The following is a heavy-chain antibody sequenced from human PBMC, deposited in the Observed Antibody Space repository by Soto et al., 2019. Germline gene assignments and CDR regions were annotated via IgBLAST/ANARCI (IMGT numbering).Heavy chain of an antibody. V-gene: IGHV1-24*01. CDR3: ATGRIVGATSDAFDI. CDR1: GYTLTELS. Sequence: GPSVKVSCKVSGYTLTELSMHWVRQAPGKGLEWMGGFDPEDGETIYAQKFQGRVTMTEDTSTDTAYMELSSLRSEDTAVYYCATGRIVGATSDAFDIWGQGTMVTVSS. CDR2: FDPEDGET. J-gene: IGHJ3*02. D-gene: IGHD1-26*01.